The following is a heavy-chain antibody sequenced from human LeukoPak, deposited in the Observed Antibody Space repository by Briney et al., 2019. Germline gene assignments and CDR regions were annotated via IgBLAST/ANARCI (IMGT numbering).Heavy chain of an antibody. V-gene: IGHV1-18*01. D-gene: IGHD6-13*01. CDR2: ISAYNGNT. J-gene: IGHJ6*03. CDR1: GYTFTSYG. Sequence: ASVKVSCKASGYTFTSYGISWVRQAPGQGLEWMGWISAYNGNTNYAQKLQGRVTMTTDTSTSTAYMELRSLRSDDTAVYYCARGRVAAADPYYYYMDVWGKGTTVTISS. CDR3: ARGRVAAADPYYYYMDV.